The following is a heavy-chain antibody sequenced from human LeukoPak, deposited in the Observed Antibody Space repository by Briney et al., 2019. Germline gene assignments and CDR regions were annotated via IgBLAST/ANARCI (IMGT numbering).Heavy chain of an antibody. CDR1: SHTFTSYG. CDR2: ISVYRSKT. J-gene: IGHJ4*02. CDR3: ARDNGDYNFDY. V-gene: IGHV1-18*01. Sequence: ASMTVSCKASSHTFTSYGLSWVRQAPGQGLEWMGWISVYRSKTNYAQKFQGRITLTTDASTRTTFMELRSLRSDDTAVYYCARDNGDYNFDYWGQGTLVTVSS. D-gene: IGHD4-17*01.